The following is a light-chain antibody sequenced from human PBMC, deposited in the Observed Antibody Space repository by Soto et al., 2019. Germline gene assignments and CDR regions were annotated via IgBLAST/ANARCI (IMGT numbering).Light chain of an antibody. J-gene: IGKJ5*01. CDR1: QGISTY. CDR3: QQYGNLSIT. CDR2: DAS. V-gene: IGKV1-33*01. Sequence: DIEMTQSPSSLSASVGDRVTITCRASQGISTYLNSYQQKPGKAPQLLIYDASKLETGVPSRFSGSGSGTDFTFTISSLQPEDIAIYYCQQYGNLSITFGQGTRLDIK.